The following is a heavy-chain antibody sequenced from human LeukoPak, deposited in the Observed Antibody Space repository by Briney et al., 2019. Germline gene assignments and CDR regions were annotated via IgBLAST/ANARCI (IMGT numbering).Heavy chain of an antibody. CDR2: ISYDGSNK. J-gene: IGHJ4*02. CDR1: GFTFSSYA. D-gene: IGHD1-20*01. CDR3: AKLVTGTTWSEY. Sequence: PGRSLRLSCAASGFTFSSYAMHWVRQAPGKGLEWVAVISYDGSNKYYADSVKGRFTISRDNSKNTLYLQMNSLRAEDTAVYYCAKLVTGTTWSEYWGQGTLVTVSS. V-gene: IGHV3-30-3*02.